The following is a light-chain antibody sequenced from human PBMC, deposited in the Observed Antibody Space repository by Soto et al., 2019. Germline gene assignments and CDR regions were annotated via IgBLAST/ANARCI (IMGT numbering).Light chain of an antibody. J-gene: IGKJ4*01. V-gene: IGKV3-20*01. CDR3: QQYGALPHT. Sequence: EIVLTQFPGALSLSPGERVTLSCRASQTVSNTYLAWYQQKSGQAPKFLIYGASNRATGIPDRFSGSGSGTAFTLTSSRLEPEDFAVYYCQQYGALPHTCGGGTKVEIK. CDR2: GAS. CDR1: QTVSNTY.